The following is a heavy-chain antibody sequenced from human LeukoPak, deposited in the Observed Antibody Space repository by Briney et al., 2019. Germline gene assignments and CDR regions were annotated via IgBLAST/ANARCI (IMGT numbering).Heavy chain of an antibody. V-gene: IGHV4-39*07. J-gene: IGHJ5*02. D-gene: IGHD6-6*01. CDR2: MYYSGNT. CDR3: ARVMAARREDLNWFDT. CDR1: GGSISSSGSY. Sequence: SETLSLTCTVSGGSISSSGSYWGWIRQPPGKGLEWIGSMYYSGNTYNPSLKSRVTISVDTSKNQFSLNLTPVNAADTAIYYCARVMAARREDLNWFDTWGQGTLVTVSS.